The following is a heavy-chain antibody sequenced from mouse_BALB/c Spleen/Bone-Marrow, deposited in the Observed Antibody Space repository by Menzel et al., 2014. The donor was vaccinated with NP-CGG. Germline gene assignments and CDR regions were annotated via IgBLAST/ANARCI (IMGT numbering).Heavy chain of an antibody. CDR2: ILPGSGST. Sequence: VQLVESGAELMKPGASVKISCKATGYTFSSYWIGWVKQRPGHGLEWIGEILPGSGSTNYNEKFKGKATFTAATSSNTAYMHLSSLTSEDSAVYYCARGLLRAYYAMDYWGQGTSVTVSS. J-gene: IGHJ4*01. CDR1: GYTFSSYW. D-gene: IGHD1-1*01. V-gene: IGHV1-9*01. CDR3: ARGLLRAYYAMDY.